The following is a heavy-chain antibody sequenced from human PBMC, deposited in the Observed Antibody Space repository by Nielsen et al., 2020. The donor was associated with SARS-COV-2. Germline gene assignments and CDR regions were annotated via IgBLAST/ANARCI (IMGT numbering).Heavy chain of an antibody. J-gene: IGHJ4*02. CDR1: GFTFSSYS. D-gene: IGHD2/OR15-2a*01. Sequence: GVLKISCAASGFTFSSYSMHWVRQGPGKGLVWVSHIKSDGTKTTYADSVKGRFITSRDNAKNTVYLQMNSLKAEDTAVYYCARLRDDGYYFDTGPYDYWGQGSPVTVSS. CDR2: IKSDGTKT. CDR3: ARLRDDGYYFDTGPYDY. V-gene: IGHV3-74*01.